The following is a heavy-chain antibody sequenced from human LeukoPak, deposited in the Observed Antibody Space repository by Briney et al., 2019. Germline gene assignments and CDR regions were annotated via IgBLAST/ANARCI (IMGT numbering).Heavy chain of an antibody. Sequence: TGGSLRLSCAASGFTFVIYVMTWVRQAPGKGLEWVSAIGGGGSGTFYADSVKGRFTISRDNSKNTLFLQMSSLRADDTAVYYCAKAGYCRGTTCYLPFDPWGQGTLVTVSS. CDR3: AKAGYCRGTTCYLPFDP. V-gene: IGHV3-23*01. CDR1: GFTFVIYV. D-gene: IGHD2-2*01. J-gene: IGHJ5*02. CDR2: IGGGGSGT.